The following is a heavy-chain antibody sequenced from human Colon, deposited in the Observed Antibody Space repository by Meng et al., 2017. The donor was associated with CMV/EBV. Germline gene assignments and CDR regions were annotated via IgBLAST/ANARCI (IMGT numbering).Heavy chain of an antibody. CDR3: ATRSSWNDGLTD. CDR1: GYTSTDYY. J-gene: IGHJ1*01. Sequence: SCKASGYTSTDYYIHWVRQAPGQGLEWMGWINPNSGGPKYAQKFQGRVTMTGDTSISSAYMELSNLRSDDTAVYYCATRSSWNDGLTDWGQGTLVTVSS. CDR2: INPNSGGP. D-gene: IGHD6-13*01. V-gene: IGHV1-2*02.